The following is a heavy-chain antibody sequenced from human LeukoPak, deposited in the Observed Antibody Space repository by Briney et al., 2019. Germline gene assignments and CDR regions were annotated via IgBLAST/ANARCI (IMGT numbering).Heavy chain of an antibody. CDR2: ISSSSSYI. D-gene: IGHD2-2*01. Sequence: PGGSLRLSCAASGFTFSSYSMNWVRQAPGKGLEWVSSISSSSSYIYYADSVKGRFTISRNNAKNSLYLQMNSLRAEDTAVYYRARVRCSSTSCYRVDYWGQGTLVTVSS. CDR3: ARVRCSSTSCYRVDY. CDR1: GFTFSSYS. J-gene: IGHJ4*02. V-gene: IGHV3-21*01.